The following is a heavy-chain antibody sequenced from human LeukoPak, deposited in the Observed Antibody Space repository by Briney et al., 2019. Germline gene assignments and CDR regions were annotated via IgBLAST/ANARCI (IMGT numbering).Heavy chain of an antibody. CDR1: GGSISSSSYY. V-gene: IGHV4-39*01. J-gene: IGHJ2*01. CDR3: ARLPRVVPAAVYFDL. D-gene: IGHD2-2*01. Sequence: TSETLSLTCTVSGGSISSSSYYWGWIRQPPGKGLEWIGSIYYSGSTYYNPSLKSRVTISVDTSKNQFSLKLSSVTAADTAVYYCARLPRVVPAAVYFDLWGRGTLVTVCS. CDR2: IYYSGST.